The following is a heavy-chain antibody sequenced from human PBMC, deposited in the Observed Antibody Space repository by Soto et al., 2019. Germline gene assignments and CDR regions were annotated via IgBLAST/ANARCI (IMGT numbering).Heavy chain of an antibody. Sequence: EVQLVESGGGLVQPGGSLRLYCTASGFTFSDSWMTWVRQAPGKGLEWVARIKPDESEKKYADSVKGRFSISRDNAKNSMYLLMDSLRGVDTAVYYCVRGGSNYASWGQGTLVTVSS. CDR3: VRGGSNYAS. V-gene: IGHV3-7*01. CDR1: GFTFSDSW. CDR2: IKPDESEK. D-gene: IGHD4-4*01. J-gene: IGHJ5*02.